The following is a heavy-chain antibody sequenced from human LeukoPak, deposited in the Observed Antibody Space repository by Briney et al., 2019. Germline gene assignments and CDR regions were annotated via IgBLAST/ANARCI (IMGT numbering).Heavy chain of an antibody. D-gene: IGHD4-17*01. CDR3: ARALSAGDPDFDY. Sequence: ASVTVSCTASGYTFTSYYMHWVRQAPGQGLEWMGIINPSGGSTSYAQKFQGRVTMTRDMSTSTVYMELSSLRSEDTAVYYCARALSAGDPDFDYWGQGTLVTVSS. CDR1: GYTFTSYY. V-gene: IGHV1-46*01. J-gene: IGHJ4*02. CDR2: INPSGGST.